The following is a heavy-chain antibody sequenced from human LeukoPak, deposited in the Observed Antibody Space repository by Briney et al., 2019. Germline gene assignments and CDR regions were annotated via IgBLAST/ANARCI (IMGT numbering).Heavy chain of an antibody. Sequence: SETLSLTCAVYGGSFSGDYWSWIRQPPGKGLEWIGEINHSGSTNYNPSLKSRVTISLDTSKNQFSLKLSSVTAADTAVYYCAGHHPRNTVDFWGQGTLVTVSS. V-gene: IGHV4-34*01. J-gene: IGHJ4*02. CDR2: INHSGST. CDR3: AGHHPRNTVDF. D-gene: IGHD2/OR15-2a*01. CDR1: GGSFSGDY.